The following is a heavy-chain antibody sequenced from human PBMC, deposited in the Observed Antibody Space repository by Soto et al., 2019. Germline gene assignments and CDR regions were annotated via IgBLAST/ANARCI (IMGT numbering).Heavy chain of an antibody. J-gene: IGHJ6*02. V-gene: IGHV1-69*01. D-gene: IGHD7-27*01. CDR2: IIPIFGTA. CDR3: ARDAKLGISSYYSYGMDV. CDR1: GGAFSSYA. Sequence: QVQLVQSGAEVKKPGSSVKVSCKASGGAFSSYAISWVRQAPGQGLEWMGGIIPIFGTANYAQKFQGRVTITADESTSTAYMELSSLRSEDTAVYYCARDAKLGISSYYSYGMDVWGQGTTVTVSS.